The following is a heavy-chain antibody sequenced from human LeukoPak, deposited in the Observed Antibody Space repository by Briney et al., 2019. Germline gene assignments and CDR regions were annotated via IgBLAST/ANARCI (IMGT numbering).Heavy chain of an antibody. Sequence: PGGSLRLSCAASRFTFSDYYMSWIRQAPGKGLEWVSYISSSSYTNYADSVKGRFTISRDNAKNSLYLQMNSLRAEDTAVYYCARDTYYYDSSGYSDAFDIWGQGTMVTVSS. CDR1: RFTFSDYY. CDR3: ARDTYYYDSSGYSDAFDI. J-gene: IGHJ3*02. CDR2: ISSSSYT. D-gene: IGHD3-22*01. V-gene: IGHV3-11*06.